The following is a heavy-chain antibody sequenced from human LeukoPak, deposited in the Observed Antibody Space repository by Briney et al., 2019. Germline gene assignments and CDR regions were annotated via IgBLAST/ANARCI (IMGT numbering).Heavy chain of an antibody. J-gene: IGHJ4*02. V-gene: IGHV3-7*01. Sequence: GGSLRLSCAASGFTVSSNYMSWVRQAPGKGLEWVANIKQDGSEKYYVDSVKGRFTISRDNAKNSLYLQMNSLRAEDTAVYYCARDIEIVGATGEFDYWGQGTLVTVSS. CDR1: GFTVSSNY. CDR3: ARDIEIVGATGEFDY. D-gene: IGHD1-26*01. CDR2: IKQDGSEK.